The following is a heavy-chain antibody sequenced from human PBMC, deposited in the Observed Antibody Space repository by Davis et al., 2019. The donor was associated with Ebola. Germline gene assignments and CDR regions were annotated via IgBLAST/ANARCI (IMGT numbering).Heavy chain of an antibody. CDR1: GGTFSTYD. D-gene: IGHD6-19*01. Sequence: AASVKVSCKASGGTFSTYDINWVRQAPGQGLEWMGRIIPILGIANYAQKFQGRVTITADKSTSTAYMEVRSLRSDDTAVYYCARVPLLGSGWDYYFDYWGQGTLVTVSS. CDR2: IIPILGIA. CDR3: ARVPLLGSGWDYYFDY. V-gene: IGHV1-69*04. J-gene: IGHJ4*02.